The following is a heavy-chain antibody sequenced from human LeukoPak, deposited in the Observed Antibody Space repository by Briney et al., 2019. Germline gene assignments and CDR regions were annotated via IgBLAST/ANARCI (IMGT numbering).Heavy chain of an antibody. CDR2: IKEDGSEK. CDR1: GFIFSSSW. D-gene: IGHD3-10*01. CDR3: ARVIRGYYGSGKEVAFDI. J-gene: IGHJ3*02. V-gene: IGHV3-7*01. Sequence: PGGSLRLSCAASGFIFSSSWMSWVRQAPGKGLEWVANIKEDGSEKYYVESVKGRFTISRDNAKNSLYLQMNSLRAEDTAVYYCARVIRGYYGSGKEVAFDIWGQGTMVTVSS.